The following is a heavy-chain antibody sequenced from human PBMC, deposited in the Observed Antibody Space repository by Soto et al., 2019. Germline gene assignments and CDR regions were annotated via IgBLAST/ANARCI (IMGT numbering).Heavy chain of an antibody. CDR3: ARRISVTTGYYYYGMDV. V-gene: IGHV5-51*01. CDR1: GYSFNSYW. Sequence: WESLKISCKASGYSFNSYWIGWVRQMPGKGLEWMGIIYPGDSDTRYSPSFQGQVTISADKSISTAYLQWSSLKASDTAMYYCARRISVTTGYYYYGMDVWGQGTTVTVSS. CDR2: IYPGDSDT. J-gene: IGHJ6*02. D-gene: IGHD4-17*01.